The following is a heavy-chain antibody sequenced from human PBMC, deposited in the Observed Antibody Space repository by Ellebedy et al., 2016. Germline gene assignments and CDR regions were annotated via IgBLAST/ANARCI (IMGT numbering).Heavy chain of an antibody. CDR3: ARAALGIVGPDAFDI. D-gene: IGHD1-26*01. Sequence: SVKVSCXASGGTFSSYAISWVRQAPGQGLEWMGRIIPILGIANYAQKFQGRVTITADESTSTAYMELSSLRSEDTAVYYCARAALGIVGPDAFDIWGQGTMVTVSS. V-gene: IGHV1-69*04. CDR2: IIPILGIA. CDR1: GGTFSSYA. J-gene: IGHJ3*02.